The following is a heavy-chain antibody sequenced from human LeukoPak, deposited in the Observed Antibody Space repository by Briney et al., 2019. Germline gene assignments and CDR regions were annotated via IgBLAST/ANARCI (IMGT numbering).Heavy chain of an antibody. CDR2: INPNSGGT. V-gene: IGHV1-2*02. Sequence: ASVNVSCKASGYTFTGYYMYWVRHAPGQGLEWVGWINPNSGGTNYAQKFQGRVTMTRDTSISTAYMELSRLRSDDTAVYYCALASSSSWYAYFDYWGQGTLVTVSS. J-gene: IGHJ4*02. CDR1: GYTFTGYY. CDR3: ALASSSSWYAYFDY. D-gene: IGHD6-13*01.